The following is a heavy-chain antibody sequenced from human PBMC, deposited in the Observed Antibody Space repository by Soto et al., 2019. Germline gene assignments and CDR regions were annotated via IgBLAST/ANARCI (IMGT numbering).Heavy chain of an antibody. V-gene: IGHV3-11*06. Sequence: SGGSLRLSCAASGFTFSDYYMSWIRQAPGKGLEWVSYISSSSSYTNYADSVKGRFTISRDNAKNSLYLQMNGLRAEDTAVYYCAGDGVHYYDSSGYFAFDIWGQGTMVTVSS. CDR1: GFTFSDYY. J-gene: IGHJ3*02. CDR2: ISSSSSYT. D-gene: IGHD3-22*01. CDR3: AGDGVHYYDSSGYFAFDI.